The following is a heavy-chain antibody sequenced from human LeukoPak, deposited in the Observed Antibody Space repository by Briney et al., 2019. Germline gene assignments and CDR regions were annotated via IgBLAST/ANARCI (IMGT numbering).Heavy chain of an antibody. CDR2: FSDSRSTI. CDR1: GFTFSTSG. Sequence: GGSLRLSCAASGFTFSTSGMNWVRQAPGKGLEWVSYFSDSRSTIYYADSVRGRFSISRDDARDSLYLQMNSLRAEDTAVYYCVRLRRNSDTSGYYYYYDFWGQGTLVTVSS. J-gene: IGHJ4*02. CDR3: VRLRRNSDTSGYYYYYDF. V-gene: IGHV3-48*04. D-gene: IGHD3-22*01.